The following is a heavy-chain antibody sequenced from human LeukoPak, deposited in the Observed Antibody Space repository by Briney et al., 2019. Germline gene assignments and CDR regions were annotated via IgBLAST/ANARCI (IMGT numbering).Heavy chain of an antibody. CDR2: ISSSGSSI. CDR3: ARVTHSGGDWRHDY. Sequence: PGGSLRLSCAASGFTFSDYYMSWIRQAPGKGLEWTSYISSSGSSIYFAESVKGRFTISRDNAKNSLYLQMNSLRAEDTAVYYCARVTHSGGDWRHDYWGQGTLVTVSS. D-gene: IGHD2-21*02. CDR1: GFTFSDYY. J-gene: IGHJ4*02. V-gene: IGHV3-11*04.